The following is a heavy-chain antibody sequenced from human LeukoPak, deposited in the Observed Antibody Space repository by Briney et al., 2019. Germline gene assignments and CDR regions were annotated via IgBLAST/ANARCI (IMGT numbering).Heavy chain of an antibody. V-gene: IGHV3-33*01. CDR1: GFTFSSYG. J-gene: IGHJ5*02. D-gene: IGHD2-2*01. CDR3: ARARGGYCSSTSCHGTNWFDP. CDR2: IWYDGSNK. Sequence: GGSLRLSCAASGFTFSSYGMHWVRQAPGKGLEWVAVIWYDGSNKYYADSVEGRFTISRDNSKNTLYLQMNSLRAEDTAVYYSARARGGYCSSTSCHGTNWFDPWGQGTLVTVSS.